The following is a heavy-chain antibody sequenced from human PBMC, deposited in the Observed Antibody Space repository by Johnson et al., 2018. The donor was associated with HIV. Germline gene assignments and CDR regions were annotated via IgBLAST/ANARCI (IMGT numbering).Heavy chain of an antibody. J-gene: IGHJ3*02. V-gene: IGHV3-30*02. Sequence: QVQLVESGGGVVQPGRSLRLSCAASGFTFTSYGMHWVRQAPGKGLEWVAFIRYDGSNKYYADSVKGRFTISRDNSKNTLYLQMSSLRAEDTAVYYCAKDREAWYISRWSPTDAFDIRGQGTMVTVSS. CDR2: IRYDGSNK. D-gene: IGHD6-13*01. CDR3: AKDREAWYISRWSPTDAFDI. CDR1: GFTFTSYG.